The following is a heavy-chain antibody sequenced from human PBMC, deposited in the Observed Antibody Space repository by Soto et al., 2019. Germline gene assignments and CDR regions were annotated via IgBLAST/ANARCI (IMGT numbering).Heavy chain of an antibody. V-gene: IGHV4-34*01. CDR3: ARGWLVGSFDS. CDR1: GGSFSGYY. D-gene: IGHD6-19*01. Sequence: KTSETLSLTCAVYGGSFSGYYWSWIRQPPGKGLEWIGEINHSGSTNYNPSLNSRVTISVDTSKNQFSLKLSSVTAADTAVYHGARGWLVGSFDSWGQGTLVTVSS. J-gene: IGHJ4*02. CDR2: INHSGST.